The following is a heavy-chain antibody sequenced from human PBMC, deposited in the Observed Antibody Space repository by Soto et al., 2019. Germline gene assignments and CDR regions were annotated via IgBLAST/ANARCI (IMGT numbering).Heavy chain of an antibody. CDR2: IYYSGST. D-gene: IGHD6-6*01. CDR1: GGSISSGGYY. J-gene: IGHJ6*03. CDR3: ARCIAARPAPVDYYYYYYMDV. Sequence: QVQLQESGPGLVKPSQTLSLTCTVSGGSISSGGYYWSWIRQHPGKGLEWIGYIYYSGSTYYNPSLKSRVTISVDTSKNQFSLKLSSVTAADTAVYYCARCIAARPAPVDYYYYYYMDVWGKGTTVTVSS. V-gene: IGHV4-31*03.